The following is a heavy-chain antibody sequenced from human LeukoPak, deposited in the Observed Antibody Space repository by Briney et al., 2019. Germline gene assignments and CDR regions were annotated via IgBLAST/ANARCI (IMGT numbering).Heavy chain of an antibody. CDR2: ISGSSGST. V-gene: IGHV3-23*01. D-gene: IGHD6-19*01. CDR1: GFTFRSYA. CDR3: AKSLSSGWAPFDY. J-gene: IGHJ4*02. Sequence: GGSLRLSCAATGFTFRSYAMNWVRQAPGKGLEGVSGISGSSGSTYNADSVKGRFAISRDNSKNTLYLQMNSLRAEDTAVYYCAKSLSSGWAPFDYWGQGILVTVSS.